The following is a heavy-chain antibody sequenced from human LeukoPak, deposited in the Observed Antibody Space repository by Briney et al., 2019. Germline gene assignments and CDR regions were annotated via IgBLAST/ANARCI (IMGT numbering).Heavy chain of an antibody. J-gene: IGHJ4*02. V-gene: IGHV1-69*04. CDR3: ARGGSGWPLDY. CDR2: IIPILGIA. CDR1: GGTFSSYA. D-gene: IGHD6-19*01. Sequence: SVKVSCKASGGTFSSYAISWVRQAPGQGLEWMGRIIPILGIANYAQKFQGRVTITADKSTSTAYMELRSLRSDDTAVYYCARGGSGWPLDYWGQGTLVTVSS.